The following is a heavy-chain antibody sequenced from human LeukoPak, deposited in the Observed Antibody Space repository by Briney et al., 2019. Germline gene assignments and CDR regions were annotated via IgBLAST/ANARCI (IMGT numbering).Heavy chain of an antibody. Sequence: PSETLSLTCTVSGGSISSSSYYWGWIRQPPGKGLEWIGSIYYSGSTYYHPSLKSRVTISADTSKNQFSLKLSSVTAADTAVYYCARRVNGQLRFLEWLPDYWGQGTLVTVSS. CDR2: IYYSGST. D-gene: IGHD3-3*01. CDR3: ARRVNGQLRFLEWLPDY. V-gene: IGHV4-39*01. J-gene: IGHJ4*02. CDR1: GGSISSSSYY.